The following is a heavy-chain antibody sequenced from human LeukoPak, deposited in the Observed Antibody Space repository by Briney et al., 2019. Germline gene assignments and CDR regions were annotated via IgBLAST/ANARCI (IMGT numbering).Heavy chain of an antibody. D-gene: IGHD3-16*01. CDR3: ARARGDSPRIYYYMDV. J-gene: IGHJ6*03. CDR1: GDSISIGDYR. CDR2: IYYIGTA. Sequence: PSETLSLTCSVSGDSISIGDYRWSWIRQSPGKGLEWIGYIYYIGTAYYNPSLRSRVALSADTSKNQFSLKLNSVTVADSAVYFCARARGDSPRIYYYMDVWGKGXTVTVSS. V-gene: IGHV4-30-4*01.